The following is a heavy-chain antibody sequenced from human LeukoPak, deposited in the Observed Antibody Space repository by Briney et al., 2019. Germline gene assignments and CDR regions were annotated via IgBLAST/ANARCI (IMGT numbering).Heavy chain of an antibody. J-gene: IGHJ4*02. CDR1: GFTFDDYA. Sequence: GRSLRLSCAASGFTFDDYAMHWVRQAPGKGLEWVSGISWNSGSIGYADSVKGRFTISRDNAKNSLYLQMNSLRAEDTALYYCAQDRAYYYETYYFDYWGQGTLVTVSS. CDR2: ISWNSGSI. V-gene: IGHV3-9*01. D-gene: IGHD3-22*01. CDR3: AQDRAYYYETYYFDY.